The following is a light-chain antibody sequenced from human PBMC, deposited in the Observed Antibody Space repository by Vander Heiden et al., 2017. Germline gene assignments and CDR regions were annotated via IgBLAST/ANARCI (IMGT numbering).Light chain of an antibody. CDR3: NTRGSSSNHP. Sequence: SSELTQNPAVSVALGETGRIICRGDSLRSYYASWYQQKPGQAPVLVIYGKNNRPSGIPDRFSGSSSGNTASLTITGAEAEDEADYYCNTRGSSSNHPFGGGNKLTVL. CDR2: GKN. CDR1: SLRSYY. J-gene: IGLJ2*01. V-gene: IGLV3-19*01.